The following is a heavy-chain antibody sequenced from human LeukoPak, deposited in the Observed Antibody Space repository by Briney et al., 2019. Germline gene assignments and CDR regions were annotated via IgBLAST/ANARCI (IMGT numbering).Heavy chain of an antibody. CDR1: GYTFTSYY. CDR3: ASSRGKNYDYVWGSYRVFDY. V-gene: IGHV1-8*03. Sequence: GASVKVSCKASGYTFTSYYMHWVRQAPGQGLEWMEWMNHTSGNKGYAQKLQGRVTITTDESTSTAYMELSSLRSEDTAVYYCASSRGKNYDYVWGSYRVFDYWSQGTLVTVSS. J-gene: IGHJ4*02. D-gene: IGHD3-16*02. CDR2: MNHTSGNK.